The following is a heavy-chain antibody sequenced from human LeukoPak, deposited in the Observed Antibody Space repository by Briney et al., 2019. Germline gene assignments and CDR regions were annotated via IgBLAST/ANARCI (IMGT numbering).Heavy chain of an antibody. Sequence: ASVKVSCKASGYTFTGYYMHWVRQAPGQGLEWMGWINPNSGGTNYAQKFQGRVTMTRDTSISTAYMELSRLRSDDTAVYYCARVYEAGTTETDYWGQGTLATVSS. V-gene: IGHV1-2*02. D-gene: IGHD1-7*01. CDR1: GYTFTGYY. CDR3: ARVYEAGTTETDY. J-gene: IGHJ4*02. CDR2: INPNSGGT.